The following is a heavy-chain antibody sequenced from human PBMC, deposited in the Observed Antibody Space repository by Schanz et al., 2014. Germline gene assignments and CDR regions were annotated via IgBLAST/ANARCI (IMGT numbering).Heavy chain of an antibody. Sequence: QVQLVQSGAEVKKPGASVKISCKASGYTFTDYYMYWVRQAPGQGLEWMGRINPNSGGTNYAQKFQGRVTMTRDTAISTACMELRRLRSDDTAVYYCARDYCDILTGYPYDTFDIWGQGTMVTVSS. CDR2: INPNSGGT. J-gene: IGHJ3*02. CDR3: ARDYCDILTGYPYDTFDI. CDR1: GYTFTDYY. V-gene: IGHV1-2*06. D-gene: IGHD3-9*01.